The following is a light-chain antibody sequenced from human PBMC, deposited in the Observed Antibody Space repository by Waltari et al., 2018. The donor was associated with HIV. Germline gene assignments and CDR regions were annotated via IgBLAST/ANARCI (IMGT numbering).Light chain of an antibody. J-gene: IGLJ2*01. CDR1: NSDIGGYNY. V-gene: IGLV2-8*01. CDR3: SSYAPTNKFYVL. CDR2: EVT. Sequence: QSALTQPPSASGSPGQSVTMSCTGTNSDIGGYNYVSWYQQHPGKAPKLIMTEVTKRPSGVPDRFSGSKSGNTASLTVSGLQAEDEAHYYCSSYAPTNKFYVLFGGGTTLTVL.